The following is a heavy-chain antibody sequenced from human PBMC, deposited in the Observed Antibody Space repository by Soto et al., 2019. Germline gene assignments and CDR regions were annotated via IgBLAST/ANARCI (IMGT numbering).Heavy chain of an antibody. CDR3: ARRTTVTTHVDY. CDR2: IYWDDDK. V-gene: IGHV2-5*02. CDR1: GFSLSTSGVG. D-gene: IGHD4-17*01. Sequence: QITLKESGPTLVKPTQTLTLTCTFSGFSLSTSGVGVGWIRQPPGKALEWLALIYWDDDKRYSPSLKSRLTITKDTAKNQVVLTMTNMDPVDTATYYCARRTTVTTHVDYWGQGTRVTVSS. J-gene: IGHJ4*02.